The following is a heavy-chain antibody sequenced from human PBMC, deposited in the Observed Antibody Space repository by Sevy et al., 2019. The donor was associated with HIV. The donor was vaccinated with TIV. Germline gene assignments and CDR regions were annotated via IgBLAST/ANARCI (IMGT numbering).Heavy chain of an antibody. J-gene: IGHJ4*02. Sequence: GGSLRLSCAASGFTFSSYGMHWVRQAPGKGLEWVAFIRYDGSNKYYADSVKRRFTISRDNSKNTLYLQMNSLRAEDTAVYYCAKVGAQSPLITPTDTMVQGYDYWGQGTLVTVSS. CDR3: AKVGAQSPLITPTDTMVQGYDY. D-gene: IGHD3-10*01. CDR2: IRYDGSNK. V-gene: IGHV3-30*02. CDR1: GFTFSSYG.